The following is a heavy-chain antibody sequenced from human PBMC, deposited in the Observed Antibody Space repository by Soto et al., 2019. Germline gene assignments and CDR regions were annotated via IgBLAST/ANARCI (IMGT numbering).Heavy chain of an antibody. CDR2: IYSGGTT. CDR1: GFTVSSNY. Sequence: EVQLVESGGGLVQPGGSLRLSCAASGFTVSSNYMSWVRQAPGKGLEWVSVIYSGGTTYYADSVKGRFTISRDNSKNTLNLQMNSLRDEDTAVYYCARDLGGRYGDNGYFDYWGQGTLVTVSS. CDR3: ARDLGGRYGDNGYFDY. V-gene: IGHV3-66*01. D-gene: IGHD4-17*01. J-gene: IGHJ4*02.